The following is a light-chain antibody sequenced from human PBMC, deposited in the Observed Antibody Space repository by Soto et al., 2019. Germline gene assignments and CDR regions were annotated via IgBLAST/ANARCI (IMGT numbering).Light chain of an antibody. CDR2: GAS. Sequence: EVVMTQSPATLPVSPGERASLSCRANQSVNINLAWYQQKPGQTPRLLIYGASTRASGIPARFSGSGSETEFTLTISSLQSEDFALYYCQQYNSWPPLTFGGATKVELK. CDR1: QSVNIN. CDR3: QQYNSWPPLT. J-gene: IGKJ4*01. V-gene: IGKV3-15*01.